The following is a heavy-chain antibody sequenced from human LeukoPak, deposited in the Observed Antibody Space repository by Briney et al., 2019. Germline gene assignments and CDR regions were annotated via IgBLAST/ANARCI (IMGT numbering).Heavy chain of an antibody. V-gene: IGHV3-30*04. CDR2: ISYDGTTK. CDR3: ARDGRSDSGSPFYFFDF. D-gene: IGHD3-10*01. CDR1: GFNLSSDV. Sequence: PGKSLRLSCVVSGFNLSSDVMHWVRQAPGKGLEWVAVISYDGTTKYYADSVKGRFTISRDIPKNTLDLQVNSVRAEDTAVYYCARDGRSDSGSPFYFFDFWGRGTLVTVSS. J-gene: IGHJ4*02.